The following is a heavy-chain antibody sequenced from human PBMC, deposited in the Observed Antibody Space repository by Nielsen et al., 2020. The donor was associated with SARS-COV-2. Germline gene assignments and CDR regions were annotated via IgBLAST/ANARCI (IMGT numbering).Heavy chain of an antibody. CDR3: ARQRGRGWYFDL. CDR1: GGSISTYS. V-gene: IGHV4-59*08. CDR2: VSYSGRT. Sequence: GSLRLSCTVSGGSISTYSRSWIRQSPGKGVDWLAQVSYSGRTDYNPSLSLERRVTISVDTSKNQVPLQLSSVTAADTALYYCARQRGRGWYFDLWGRGTLVTVSS. D-gene: IGHD3-16*01. J-gene: IGHJ2*01.